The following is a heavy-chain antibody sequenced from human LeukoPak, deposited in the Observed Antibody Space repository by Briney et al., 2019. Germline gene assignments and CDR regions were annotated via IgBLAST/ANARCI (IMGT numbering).Heavy chain of an antibody. CDR1: GYSISSDNY. CDR3: ARTSLTGILHDFDH. D-gene: IGHD3-9*01. V-gene: IGHV4-38-2*01. CDR2: IYHSGST. J-gene: IGHJ4*02. Sequence: SETLSLTCAVSGYSISSDNYWVWIRQPPGQGLEWTGGIYHSGSTYYNPSLKSRVTMSVDTSKNQFSVKLNSVTAADTAVYYCARTSLTGILHDFDHWGQGTLVTVSS.